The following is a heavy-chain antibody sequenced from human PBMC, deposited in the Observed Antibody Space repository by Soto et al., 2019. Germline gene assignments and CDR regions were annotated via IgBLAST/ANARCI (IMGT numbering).Heavy chain of an antibody. D-gene: IGHD2-2*01. CDR3: ALTYCSSTSCYVWWGYYYGMDV. Sequence: ASVKVSCKASGGTFSSYTISWVRQAPGQGLEWMGRIIPILGTANYAQKFQGRVTITADESTSTAYMELSSLRSEDTAVYYCALTYCSSTSCYVWWGYYYGMDVWGQGTTVTVSS. J-gene: IGHJ6*02. V-gene: IGHV1-69*08. CDR2: IIPILGTA. CDR1: GGTFSSYT.